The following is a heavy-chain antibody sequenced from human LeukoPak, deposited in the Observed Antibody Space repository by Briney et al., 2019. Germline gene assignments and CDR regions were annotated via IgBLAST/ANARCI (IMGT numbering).Heavy chain of an antibody. J-gene: IGHJ6*03. V-gene: IGHV3-48*03. CDR1: GFSFSTYG. CDR3: AKLRDPYYYYYMDG. D-gene: IGHD3-16*01. Sequence: PGGSLRLSCAASGFSFSTYGMNWVRQAPGKGLEWVSYTSSTGRTIYYADSVKGRFTISRDNAKNSLYLQMNSLRAEDTAVYYCAKLRDPYYYYYMDGWGKGTTVTVSS. CDR2: TSSTGRTI.